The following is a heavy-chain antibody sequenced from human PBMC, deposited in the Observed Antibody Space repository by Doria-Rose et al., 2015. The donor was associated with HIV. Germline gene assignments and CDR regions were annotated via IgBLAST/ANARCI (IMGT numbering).Heavy chain of an antibody. CDR2: ISSSGTT. D-gene: IGHD3-10*01. Sequence: QVQLQESGPGLVRPSQTLSLTCTVSGDSISSGDSFWSWIRQPPGKGPEWIGYISSSGTTYYYPSLRVRLTISLDASKNQFSLNLSSVTAADTAVYYCARARNYGFPHFFDFWGQGTLVTVSS. J-gene: IGHJ4*02. CDR1: GDSISSGDSF. CDR3: ARARNYGFPHFFDF. V-gene: IGHV4-30-4*01.